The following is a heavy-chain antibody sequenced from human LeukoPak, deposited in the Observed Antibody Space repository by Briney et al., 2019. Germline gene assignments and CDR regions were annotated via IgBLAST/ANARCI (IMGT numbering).Heavy chain of an antibody. CDR3: VRESEYCSSTSCYIDY. D-gene: IGHD2-2*02. V-gene: IGHV3-48*02. CDR2: ITRSSSTV. J-gene: IGHJ4*02. CDR1: GLTFSSYT. Sequence: GGSLRLSCAASGLTFSSYTMNWVRQAPGKGLEWVSYITRSSSTVYYADSVKGRFTISRDTAQNSLYLQMNSLRDEDTAVYYCVRESEYCSSTSCYIDYWGQGTLVTVSS.